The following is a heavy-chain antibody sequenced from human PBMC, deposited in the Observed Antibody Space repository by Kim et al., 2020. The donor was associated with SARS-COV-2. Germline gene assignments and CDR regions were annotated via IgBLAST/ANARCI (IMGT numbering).Heavy chain of an antibody. J-gene: IGHJ4*02. CDR3: AKSRIAAAGQRGYFDY. V-gene: IGHV3-30*18. Sequence: GGSLRLSCAASGFTFSSYGMHWVRQAPGKGLEWVAVISNDGSNKYFADSVKGRFTISRDNSKNMLYLQMNSLRAEDTAMYYCAKSRIAAAGQRGYFDYWGQGTLVTVSS. D-gene: IGHD6-13*01. CDR1: GFTFSSYG. CDR2: ISNDGSNK.